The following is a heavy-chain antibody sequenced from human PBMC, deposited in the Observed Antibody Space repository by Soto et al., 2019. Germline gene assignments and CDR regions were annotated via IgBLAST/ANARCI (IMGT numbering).Heavy chain of an antibody. D-gene: IGHD3-3*01. J-gene: IGHJ4*02. CDR2: INHSGST. CDR1: GGSFSGYY. Sequence: QVQLQQWGAGLLKPSETLSLTCAVYGGSFSGYYWSWIRQPPGKGLEWIGEINHSGSTNYNPSLKSRVTLSVDTSKNQFSLKLSSVTAADTAVYYCARMGGDFWSGYYAYYFDYWGQGTLVTVSS. CDR3: ARMGGDFWSGYYAYYFDY. V-gene: IGHV4-34*01.